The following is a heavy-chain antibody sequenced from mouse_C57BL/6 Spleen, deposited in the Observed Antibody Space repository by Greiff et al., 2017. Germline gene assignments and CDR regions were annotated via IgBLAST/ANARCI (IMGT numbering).Heavy chain of an antibody. CDR1: GYTFTSYW. CDR2: IDPNSGGT. J-gene: IGHJ1*03. Sequence: QVQLQQPGAELVKPGASVKLSCKASGYTFTSYWMHWVKQRPGRGLEWIGRIDPNSGGTKYNEKFKSKATLTVDKPSSTAYMQLSSLTSEDSAVYYCARRGYSNYRFDWYFDVWGTGTTVTVSS. CDR3: ARRGYSNYRFDWYFDV. V-gene: IGHV1-72*01. D-gene: IGHD2-5*01.